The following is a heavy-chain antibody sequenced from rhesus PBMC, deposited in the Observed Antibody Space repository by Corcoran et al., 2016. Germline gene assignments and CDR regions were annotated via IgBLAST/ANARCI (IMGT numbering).Heavy chain of an antibody. CDR2: IIYTYGRK. V-gene: IGHV3S18*01. CDR1: GFSFSDYY. Sequence: EVQLVVPGGGLAKPGGSLRLSCAASGFSFSDYYIYWVRHAQGKGLEWVSRIIYTYGRKNYADSGQSRFTISRQNAKNTLYLQMDGLRAEDTAVYYCARGVWTAGTPKYFDYWGQGVLVTVSS. CDR3: ARGVWTAGTPKYFDY. D-gene: IGHD5-24*01. J-gene: IGHJ4*01.